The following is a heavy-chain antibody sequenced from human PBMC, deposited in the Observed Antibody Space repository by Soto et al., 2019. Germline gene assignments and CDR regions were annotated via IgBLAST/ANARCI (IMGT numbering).Heavy chain of an antibody. D-gene: IGHD2-21*02. CDR1: GFNLRNYE. J-gene: IGHJ4*02. CDR3: ATEELCGADCYFFKH. V-gene: IGHV3-48*03. Sequence: EVQLLETGGGSVHVGGSLRLSCAVSGFNLRNYEMNWVRQVPGKGLEWISKISGSNNNIYYADSVQGRFTISRDNANHVPFLPINRLRAEDTATYHCATEELCGADCYFFKHWGQGTLVTVSS. CDR2: ISGSNNNI.